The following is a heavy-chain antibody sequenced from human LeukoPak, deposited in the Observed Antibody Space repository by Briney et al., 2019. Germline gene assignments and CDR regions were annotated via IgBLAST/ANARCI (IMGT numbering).Heavy chain of an antibody. J-gene: IGHJ4*02. CDR2: IYYSGST. Sequence: SQTLSLTCTVSGGSTSSGGYYWSWIRQHPGKGLEWIGYIYYSGSTYYNPSLKGRVTISVETSKNQFSLKLSSVTAADTAVYYCAMDSSGFGYFDCWGQGTLVTVSS. V-gene: IGHV4-31*03. CDR1: GGSTSSGGYY. CDR3: AMDSSGFGYFDC. D-gene: IGHD3-22*01.